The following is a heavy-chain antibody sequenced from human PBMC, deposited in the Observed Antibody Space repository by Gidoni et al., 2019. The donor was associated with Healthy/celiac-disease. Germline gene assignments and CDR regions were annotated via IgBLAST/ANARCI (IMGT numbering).Heavy chain of an antibody. CDR2: IYYSGST. J-gene: IGHJ4*02. D-gene: IGHD1-26*01. CDR1: GGSISSSSYY. Sequence: QLQLQESGPGLVKPSETLSLTCTVSGGSISSSSYYWGWIRQPPGKGLEWIGSIYYSGSTYYNPSLKSRVTISVDTSKNQFSLKLSSVTAADTAVYYCAEAIVGARSFDYWGQGTLVTVSS. V-gene: IGHV4-39*01. CDR3: AEAIVGARSFDY.